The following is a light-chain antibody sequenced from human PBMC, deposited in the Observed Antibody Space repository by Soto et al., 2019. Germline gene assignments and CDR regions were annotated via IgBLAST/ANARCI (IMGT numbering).Light chain of an antibody. Sequence: DIQMTQSPSTLSASVGDRVTITCRASQSISSWLAWYQQKPGKTPKVLIYKASSLESGVPSRFSGSGSGTEFTLTISSLQPDDFAAYYSQTYNSYPWTFGQGTKVEIK. CDR1: QSISSW. CDR3: QTYNSYPWT. V-gene: IGKV1-5*03. J-gene: IGKJ1*01. CDR2: KAS.